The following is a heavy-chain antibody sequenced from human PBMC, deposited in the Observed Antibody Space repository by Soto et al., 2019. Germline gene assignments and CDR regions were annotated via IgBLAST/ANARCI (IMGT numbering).Heavy chain of an antibody. D-gene: IGHD5-12*01. CDR3: ATGPVEMATIGSWYFDL. CDR2: IYHSGST. J-gene: IGHJ2*01. V-gene: IGHV4-31*02. Sequence: WTWIRQHPGKGLEWIGYIYHSGSTYYNPSLNSRVTMSVDTSKNQFSLKLTSVTAADTAMYYCATGPVEMATIGSWYFDLWGRGTLVTVSS.